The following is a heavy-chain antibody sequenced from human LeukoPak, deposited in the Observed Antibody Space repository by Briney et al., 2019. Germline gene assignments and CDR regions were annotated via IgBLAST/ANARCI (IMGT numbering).Heavy chain of an antibody. J-gene: IGHJ6*04. CDR3: AREPRKALPGYSSSWYVYYYYGMDV. V-gene: IGHV4-4*02. CDR1: GGSISSSNW. CDR2: IYHSGGT. D-gene: IGHD6-13*01. Sequence: PSETLSLTCAVSGGSISSSNWWSWVRQPPGKGLEWIGEIYHSGGTNYNPSLKSRVTISVDKSKNQFSLKLSSVTAADTAVYYCAREPRKALPGYSSSWYVYYYYGMDVWGKGTTVTVSS.